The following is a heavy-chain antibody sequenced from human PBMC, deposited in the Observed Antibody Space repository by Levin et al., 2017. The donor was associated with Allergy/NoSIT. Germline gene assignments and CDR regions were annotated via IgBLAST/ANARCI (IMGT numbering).Heavy chain of an antibody. CDR2: IADDGGNK. D-gene: IGHD1-1*01. J-gene: IGHJ4*02. V-gene: IGHV3-30-3*01. CDR3: VRTWKGLDY. Sequence: TGGSLRLSCAASGFTFSTYAMHWVRQAPGKGLECVALIADDGGNKHYADSVKGRFTISRDNSKNTLCLQMNSLRVEDTAVYYSVRTWKGLDYWGQGALVTVSS. CDR1: GFTFSTYA.